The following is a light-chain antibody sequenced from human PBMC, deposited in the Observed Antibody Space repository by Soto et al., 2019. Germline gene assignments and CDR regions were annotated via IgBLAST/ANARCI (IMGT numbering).Light chain of an antibody. CDR1: QGITSW. J-gene: IGKJ4*01. CDR3: QQTSSFPLT. CDR2: SAS. Sequence: DIQMTQSPSYVPASVGDRVTITCRASQGITSWLAWYQQKPGKAPKLLIYSASSLQGGVPSRFSGSGSGTNFTLTITSLRPEDFATYYCQQTSSFPLTFGGGTKVEIK. V-gene: IGKV1-12*01.